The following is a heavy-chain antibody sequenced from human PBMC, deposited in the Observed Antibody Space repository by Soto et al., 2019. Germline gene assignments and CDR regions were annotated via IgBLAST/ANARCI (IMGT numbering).Heavy chain of an antibody. CDR1: GFTFSTYA. CDR2: ISSSGGNT. D-gene: IGHD3-10*01. V-gene: IGHV3-23*01. J-gene: IGHJ3*02. Sequence: EVQLLESGGDLVQPGGSLRLSCAASGFTFSTYAMSWVRQAPGKGLEWVSTISSSGGNTYDTDSVKGRFTISRDNSKNTLYLQMNSLIAEDTAIYYCAKRPTSTGFGDPFDIWGQGTMVTVSS. CDR3: AKRPTSTGFGDPFDI.